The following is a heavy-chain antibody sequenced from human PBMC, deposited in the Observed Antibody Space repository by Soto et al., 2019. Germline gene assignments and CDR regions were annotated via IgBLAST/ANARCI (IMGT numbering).Heavy chain of an antibody. CDR1: GGTFSSYA. J-gene: IGHJ5*02. D-gene: IGHD3-22*01. V-gene: IGHV1-69*13. Sequence: SVKVSCKASGGTFSSYAISWVRQAPGQGLEWMGGIIPIFGTANYAQKFQGRVTITADESTSTAYMELSSLRSGDTAVYYCARAERSYYYDSSGYYNWFDPWGQGTLVTVSS. CDR3: ARAERSYYYDSSGYYNWFDP. CDR2: IIPIFGTA.